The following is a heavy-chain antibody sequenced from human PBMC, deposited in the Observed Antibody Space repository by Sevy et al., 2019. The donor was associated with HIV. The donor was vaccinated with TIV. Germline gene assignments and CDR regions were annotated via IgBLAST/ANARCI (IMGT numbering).Heavy chain of an antibody. D-gene: IGHD2-15*01. J-gene: IGHJ4*02. CDR3: SQLGSKPSGGSWRSPDFIDY. V-gene: IGHV2-5*01. Sequence: SGPTLVKPTETLTLTCTFSGLSLSNNGVSVGWIRQPPGNALEWLAVIHWNDDKNYTPSLMNRLAIARDTSKNQVVLTMTNLDPMDTATYFCSQLGSKPSGGSWRSPDFIDYWGQGVQVTVSS. CDR1: GLSLSNNGVS. CDR2: IHWNDDK.